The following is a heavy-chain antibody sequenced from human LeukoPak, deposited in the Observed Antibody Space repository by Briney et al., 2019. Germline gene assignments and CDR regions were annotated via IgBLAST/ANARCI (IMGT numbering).Heavy chain of an antibody. D-gene: IGHD3-3*01. CDR3: AKQLYDFWSGYSFYYYYGMDV. CDR2: ISYGGSNK. V-gene: IGHV3-30*18. CDR1: GFTFSSYG. J-gene: IGHJ6*02. Sequence: GRSLRLSCAASGFTFSSYGMHWVRQAPGKRLEWVAVISYGGSNKYYADSVKGRFTISRDNSKNTLYLQMNSLRAEDTAVYYCAKQLYDFWSGYSFYYYYGMDVWGQGTTVTVSS.